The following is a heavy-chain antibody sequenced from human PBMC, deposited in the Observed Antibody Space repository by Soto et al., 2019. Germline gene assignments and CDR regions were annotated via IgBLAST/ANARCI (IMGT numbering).Heavy chain of an antibody. J-gene: IGHJ4*02. V-gene: IGHV1-3*01. CDR2: INAGNGNT. Sequence: ASVKVSCKASGYTFTSYAMHWVRQAPGQRLEWMGWINAGNGNTKYSQKFQGRVTITRDTSASTAYMELSSLRVEDTAIYYCAKDKSPDGIWDIDHWGQGTPVTVSS. D-gene: IGHD1-20*01. CDR1: GYTFTSYA. CDR3: AKDKSPDGIWDIDH.